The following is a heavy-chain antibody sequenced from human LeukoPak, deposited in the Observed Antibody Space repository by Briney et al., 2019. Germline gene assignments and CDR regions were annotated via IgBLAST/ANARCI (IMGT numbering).Heavy chain of an antibody. V-gene: IGHV1-2*02. CDR1: GYTFTGYY. Sequence: ASVKVSCKAFGYTFTGYYIHWVRQAPGQGLEWMGWINPNSGDTRYSQIFQDRVTMTRDTSISTAFIEVSSLRSDDTAVYYCARGDRYSYGPGDWGQGTLVTVSS. D-gene: IGHD5-18*01. CDR2: INPNSGDT. J-gene: IGHJ4*02. CDR3: ARGDRYSYGPGD.